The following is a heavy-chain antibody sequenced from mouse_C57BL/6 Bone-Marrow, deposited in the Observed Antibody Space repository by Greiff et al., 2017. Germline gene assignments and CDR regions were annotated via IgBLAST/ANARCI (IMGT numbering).Heavy chain of an antibody. V-gene: IGHV5-4*01. J-gene: IGHJ2*01. CDR1: GFTFSSYA. Sequence: EVQLVESGGGLVKPGGSLKLSCAASGFTFSSYAMSWVRQTPDKRLEWVATISDGGSYTYYPDNVKGRFTISRDNAKNNLYLQMSHLKSEDTAMYYCSRKRGLLWPRDYGGQGTTLTVSS. CDR2: ISDGGSYT. D-gene: IGHD2-1*01. CDR3: SRKRGLLWPRDY.